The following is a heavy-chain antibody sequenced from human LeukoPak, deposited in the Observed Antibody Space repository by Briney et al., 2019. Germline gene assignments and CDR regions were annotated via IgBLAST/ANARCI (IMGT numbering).Heavy chain of an antibody. D-gene: IGHD2-8*02. CDR1: GFTFSSYG. CDR2: ISYDGSNK. J-gene: IGHJ4*02. CDR3: AREPGTAYFDY. Sequence: GRSLRLSCAASGFTFSSYGMHWVRQAPGKGLEWVAVISYDGSNKYYADSVKGRFTISRDNSKNTLYLQMNSLRAEDTAVYYCAREPGTAYFDYWGQGTLVTVSS. V-gene: IGHV3-30*03.